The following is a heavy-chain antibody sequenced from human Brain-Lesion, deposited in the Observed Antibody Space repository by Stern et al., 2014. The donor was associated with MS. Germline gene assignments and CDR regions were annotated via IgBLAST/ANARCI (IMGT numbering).Heavy chain of an antibody. CDR1: GFTFSTYW. CDR3: ARGERWFDS. J-gene: IGHJ5*01. CDR2: VNNDGRRT. V-gene: IGHV3-74*02. Sequence: AQLVQSGGGLVQPGGSLRLSCAASGFTFSTYWMHWVRQAQGQGMVWVSRVNNDGRRTSYADSVKGRFTMSRDNAKNTLYLQMNSLRVEDTAIYYCARGERWFDSWGQGTLVTVSS. D-gene: IGHD3-10*01.